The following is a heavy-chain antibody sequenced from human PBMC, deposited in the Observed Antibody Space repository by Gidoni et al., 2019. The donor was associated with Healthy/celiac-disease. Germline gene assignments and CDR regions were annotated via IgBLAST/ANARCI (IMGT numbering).Heavy chain of an antibody. J-gene: IGHJ3*02. CDR1: GFTFSSYG. V-gene: IGHV3-33*01. CDR3: ARDPIPYCGGDCDAFDI. CDR2: IWDDGSNK. Sequence: QVQLVESGGGVVQPGRSLSISCAASGFTFSSYGMHWVLQAPGKGLEWVAVIWDDGSNKYYADSVKGQFTISRDNSKNTLYLQMNSLRAEDTAVYYCARDPIPYCGGDCDAFDIWGQGTMVTVSS. D-gene: IGHD2-21*02.